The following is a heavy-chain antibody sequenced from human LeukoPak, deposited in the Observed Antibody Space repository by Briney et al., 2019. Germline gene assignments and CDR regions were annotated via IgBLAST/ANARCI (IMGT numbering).Heavy chain of an antibody. Sequence: PGGSLRLSCAASGFSYSSYSMNWVRQAPGKGLEWVSYISSTSATIYYADSVKGRFTISRDNAKNSLYLQMSSLRAEDTAVYYCAKDQGGYSYYYGSGSYYSNYWGQGTLVTVSS. V-gene: IGHV3-48*01. J-gene: IGHJ4*02. D-gene: IGHD3-10*01. CDR2: ISSTSATI. CDR1: GFSYSSYS. CDR3: AKDQGGYSYYYGSGSYYSNY.